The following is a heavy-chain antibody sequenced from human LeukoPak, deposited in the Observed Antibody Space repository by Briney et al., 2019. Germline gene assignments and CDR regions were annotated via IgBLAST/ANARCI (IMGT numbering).Heavy chain of an antibody. Sequence: PSETLSLTCTVSGGSISSYYWSWIRQPAGKGLEWIGRIYTSGSTNYNPSLKGRVTMSVDTSKNQFSLKLSSVTAADTAVYYCARDYGYSSSWYFDPWGQGTLVTVSS. D-gene: IGHD6-13*01. J-gene: IGHJ5*02. CDR2: IYTSGST. CDR3: ARDYGYSSSWYFDP. CDR1: GGSISSYY. V-gene: IGHV4-4*07.